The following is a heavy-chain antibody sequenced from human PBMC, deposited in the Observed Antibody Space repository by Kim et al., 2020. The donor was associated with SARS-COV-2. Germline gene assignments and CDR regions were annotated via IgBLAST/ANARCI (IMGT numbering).Heavy chain of an antibody. J-gene: IGHJ6*02. CDR2: MNPNSGNT. CDR1: GYTFTSYD. CDR3: ARGNDYVWGSYRYTGWYYYDGMDV. D-gene: IGHD3-16*02. Sequence: ASVKVSCKASGYTFTSYDINWVRQATGQGLEWMGWMNPNSGNTGYAQKFQGRVTMTRNTSISTAYMELSSLRSEDTAVYYCARGNDYVWGSYRYTGWYYYDGMDVWGQGTTVTVS. V-gene: IGHV1-8*01.